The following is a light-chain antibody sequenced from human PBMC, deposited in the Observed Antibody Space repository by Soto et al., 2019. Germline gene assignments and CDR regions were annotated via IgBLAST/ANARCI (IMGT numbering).Light chain of an antibody. J-gene: IGKJ2*01. V-gene: IGKV1-5*03. CDR3: QQYNTFSFT. CDR2: RAS. Sequence: DIQMTQSPSTLSASVGDRVTITCRASRTISDWLAWYQQRPGKATKLLIYRASRLESGVPSRFSGSGSGTEFTLTISGLQPDDFASYYCQQYNTFSFTFGQGTKLEIK. CDR1: RTISDW.